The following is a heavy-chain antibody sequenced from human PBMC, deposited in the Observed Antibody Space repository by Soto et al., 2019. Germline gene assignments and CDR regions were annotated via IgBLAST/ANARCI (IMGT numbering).Heavy chain of an antibody. CDR1: GYTFTGNY. D-gene: IGHD3-9*01. J-gene: IGHJ5*02. CDR3: ARGEGVLRHFDWLSKEGWFDP. Sequence: QVQLVQSGAEVKKPGASVKVSCQASGYTFTGNYMHGVRQAPGRGLEWMGWINPNSGGTNYAQKFQGWVTMTRDTSISTAYMELSRLRSDDTAVYYCARGEGVLRHFDWLSKEGWFDPWGQGTLVTVSS. CDR2: INPNSGGT. V-gene: IGHV1-2*04.